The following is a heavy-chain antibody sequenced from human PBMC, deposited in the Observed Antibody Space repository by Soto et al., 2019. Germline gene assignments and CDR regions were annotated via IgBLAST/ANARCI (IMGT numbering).Heavy chain of an antibody. Sequence: PPETLSLTCTVSGGSINFYYWSWIRQPPGKGLEWIGYIYYSGDTNYSPSLKSRVTISVDTSKNQFSLKLSSVTAADTAVYYCARETGSGSYYDYWGQGALVTVSS. CDR2: IYYSGDT. V-gene: IGHV4-59*01. CDR1: GGSINFYY. CDR3: ARETGSGSYYDY. D-gene: IGHD3-10*01. J-gene: IGHJ4*02.